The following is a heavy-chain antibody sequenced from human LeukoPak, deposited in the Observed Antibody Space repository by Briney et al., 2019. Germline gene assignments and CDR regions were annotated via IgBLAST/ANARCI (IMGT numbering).Heavy chain of an antibody. CDR1: GFTVSSNY. CDR2: IYSGGST. D-gene: IGHD5-12*01. V-gene: IGHV3-53*01. Sequence: GGSLRLSCAASGFTVSSNYMSWVRQAPGKGLEWVSVIYSGGSTYYADSVKGRFTISRDNSKNTLYLQMNSLRAEDTAVYYCARSYSGYDSYYYYYYMDVWGKGTTVTVSS. CDR3: ARSYSGYDSYYYYYYMDV. J-gene: IGHJ6*03.